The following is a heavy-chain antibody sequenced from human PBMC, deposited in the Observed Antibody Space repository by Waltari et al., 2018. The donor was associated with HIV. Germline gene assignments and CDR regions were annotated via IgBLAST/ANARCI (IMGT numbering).Heavy chain of an antibody. CDR1: GFLFSNYD. V-gene: IGHV3-23*01. CDR2: INDGGGRI. J-gene: IGHJ4*02. Sequence: EVQLLESGGRFVQPGGSLRLSCVASGFLFSNYDMNGVRQAPGKGLEWVSVINDGGGRIFYADSVQGRFIISRDNSKNTLHLQMNSLRAEDTAVYHCARVLKRTVTTSDFWGQGTLVTVSS. D-gene: IGHD2-21*02. CDR3: ARVLKRTVTTSDF.